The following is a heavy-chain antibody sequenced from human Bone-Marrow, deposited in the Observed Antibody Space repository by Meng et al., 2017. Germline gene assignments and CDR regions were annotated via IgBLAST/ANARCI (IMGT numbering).Heavy chain of an antibody. D-gene: IGHD6-13*01. V-gene: IGHV3-23*01. CDR1: GFTFSSYA. CDR2: ISGSGCST. J-gene: IGHJ6*02. Sequence: GESLKISCAASGFTFSSYAMSWVRQAPGKGLEWVSAISGSGCSTSYADSVQGRFTISRDNSKNTLYLQLDSLRAEDTAVYYCAKDDTGYSSSRYGYYYYGMDVWGQGTTVTVSS. CDR3: AKDDTGYSSSRYGYYYYGMDV.